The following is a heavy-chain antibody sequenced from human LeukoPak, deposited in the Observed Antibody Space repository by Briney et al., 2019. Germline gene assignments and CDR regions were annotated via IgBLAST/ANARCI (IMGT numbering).Heavy chain of an antibody. CDR2: ISSSGTI. J-gene: IGHJ6*03. CDR3: ARPQGGYAGCCYYYYMDV. Sequence: PGGSLTLSCAVSGFTFSTYCMTWIRQAAGKGLEWVSHISSSGTIYYAHSVKSRFTISRDNAKNSLYLPMNTLKAEDTAVYYCARPQGGYAGCCYYYYMDVWGKGTTLTVP. CDR1: GFTFSTYC. V-gene: IGHV3-48*04. D-gene: IGHD5-12*01.